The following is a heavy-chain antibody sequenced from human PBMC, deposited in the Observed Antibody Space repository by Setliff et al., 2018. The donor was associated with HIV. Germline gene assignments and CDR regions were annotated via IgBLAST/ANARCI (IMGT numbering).Heavy chain of an antibody. J-gene: IGHJ4*02. CDR1: GGSVSSGSYY. CDR3: ARYSPRGYTLTGPY. D-gene: IGHD6-25*01. V-gene: IGHV4-61*01. Sequence: SETLSLTCTVSGGSVSSGSYYWSWIRQPPEKGLEWIGYIYYSGSTKHNPSLKSRVTISLDTSKNQFSLKLTSVTAADTAVYYCARYSPRGYTLTGPYWGQGTLVTVSS. CDR2: IYYSGST.